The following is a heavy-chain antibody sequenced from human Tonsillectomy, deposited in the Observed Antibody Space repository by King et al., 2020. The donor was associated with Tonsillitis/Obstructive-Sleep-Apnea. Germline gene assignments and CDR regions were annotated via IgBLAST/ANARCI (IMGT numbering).Heavy chain of an antibody. CDR1: GGSISSGGYY. D-gene: IGHD2-2*02. Sequence: QLQESGPGLVKPSQTLSLTCTVSGGSISSGGYYWSWIRQHPGKGLEWIGYIYYSGSTYYNPSLKSLVTISVDTSKNQFSLKLSSVTVPATAVYYCAGYCSSTNCYKGGFDPWGQGTLVTVSS. V-gene: IGHV4-31*01. J-gene: IGHJ5*02. CDR3: AGYCSSTNCYKGGFDP. CDR2: IYYSGST.